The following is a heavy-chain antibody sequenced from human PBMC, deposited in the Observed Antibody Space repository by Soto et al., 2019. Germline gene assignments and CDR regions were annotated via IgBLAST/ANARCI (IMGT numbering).Heavy chain of an antibody. CDR3: GREGVRSRDV. J-gene: IGHJ6*02. D-gene: IGHD3-16*01. Sequence: QVQLVQSGAEVKKPGATVKVSCKASGYTFTSYDINWVRQATGQVLSWLGWMNPNSGNTGYAQKFQGRVTMTRYTSICRAYMVLSSLRSEDTRVYSCGREGVRSRDVWGQGTTVTVSS. CDR1: GYTFTSYD. V-gene: IGHV1-8*01. CDR2: MNPNSGNT.